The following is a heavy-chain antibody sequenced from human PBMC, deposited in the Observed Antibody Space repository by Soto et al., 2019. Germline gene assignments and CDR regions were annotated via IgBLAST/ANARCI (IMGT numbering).Heavy chain of an antibody. CDR1: GGSISSGGYS. CDR2: IYHTGST. V-gene: IGHV4-30-2*01. Sequence: SVTLSHTCAVSGGSISSGGYSWSWIRQPPGKGLEWIGYIYHTGSTYYNPSLKSRVTISVDRSKNQFSLKLSSVTAADTAVYYCARVPTPWGQGTLVTVSS. CDR3: ARVPTP. J-gene: IGHJ5*02.